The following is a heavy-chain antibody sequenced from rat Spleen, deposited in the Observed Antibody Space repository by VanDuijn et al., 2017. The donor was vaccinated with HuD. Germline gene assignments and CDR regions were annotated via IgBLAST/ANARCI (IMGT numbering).Heavy chain of an antibody. CDR3: AKDGPFYYYTRHHYWYFDF. CDR1: GYSITSNY. V-gene: IGHV3-1*01. D-gene: IGHD1-1*01. J-gene: IGHJ1*01. CDR2: ISYSGSS. Sequence: EVQLQESGPGLVKPSQSLSLTCSVTGYSITSNYWGWIRKFPGNKMEWVGYISYSGSSGYNPSLKSRISITRDTSKNQFFLQLNSVTTEDTATYYCAKDGPFYYYTRHHYWYFDFWGPGTMVTVSS.